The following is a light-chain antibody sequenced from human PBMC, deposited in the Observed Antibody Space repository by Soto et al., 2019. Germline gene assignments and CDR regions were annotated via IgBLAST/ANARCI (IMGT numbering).Light chain of an antibody. J-gene: IGLJ1*01. V-gene: IGLV2-14*01. CDR2: DVS. CDR1: SSDDGGYNY. CDR3: SSYTSSSPEAYV. Sequence: QSVLTHPASVSGSPGQSISISCTGTSSDDGGYNYVSWYQQHTGKAPKLMIYDVSNRPSGVSNRFSGSKSGNTASLTISGLQAEDEADYYCSSYTSSSPEAYVFGTGTKVTVL.